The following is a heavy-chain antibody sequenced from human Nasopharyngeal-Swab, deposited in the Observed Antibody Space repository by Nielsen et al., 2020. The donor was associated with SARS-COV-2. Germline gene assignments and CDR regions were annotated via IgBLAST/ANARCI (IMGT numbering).Heavy chain of an antibody. J-gene: IGHJ4*02. CDR3: VKHQGSSSDQ. V-gene: IGHV3-30*04. CDR1: GFTFSLYA. CDR2: ISYDGSNK. Sequence: GESLKISCSASGFTFSLYAMHWVRQAPGKGLEWVAVISYDGSNKFYADSVRGRFTISRDNAKNTLYLQMNSLRVEDTAVYYCVKHQGSSSDQWGQGTLVTVSS.